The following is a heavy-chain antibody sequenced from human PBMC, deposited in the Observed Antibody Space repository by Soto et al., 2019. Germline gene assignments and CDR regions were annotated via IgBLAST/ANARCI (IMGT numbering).Heavy chain of an antibody. CDR3: ARLRASNYEAYQH. V-gene: IGHV1-69*12. CDR1: GGTFSTYP. Sequence: QVQLVQSGAEVKKPGSSVKVSCKASGGTFSTYPISWVRQAPGQGLEWMGGINPIFGTANDAQKLQGRVTITADESTTTAYMQLSSLRSDDTAVYYCARLRASNYEAYQHWGQGTLVTVSS. J-gene: IGHJ1*01. CDR2: INPIFGTA. D-gene: IGHD4-4*01.